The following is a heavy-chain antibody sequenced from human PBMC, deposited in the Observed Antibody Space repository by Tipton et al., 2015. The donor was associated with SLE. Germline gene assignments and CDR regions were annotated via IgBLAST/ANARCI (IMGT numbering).Heavy chain of an antibody. CDR3: VGATANY. J-gene: IGHJ4*02. Sequence: GSLRLSCSASGFTFSSFAIHWVRQAPGKGLEYVSAISSNGGSTYYADSVKGRFTISRDNSKNTLYLQMSSLRPEDTAVYYCVGATANYWGQGTLVTVSS. CDR1: GFTFSSFA. V-gene: IGHV3-64D*09. CDR2: ISSNGGST. D-gene: IGHD1-26*01.